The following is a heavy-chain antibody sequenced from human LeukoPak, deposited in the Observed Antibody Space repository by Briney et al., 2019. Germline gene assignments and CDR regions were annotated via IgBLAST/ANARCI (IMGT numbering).Heavy chain of an antibody. CDR1: GFTFSNYG. Sequence: GGSLRLSCAASGFTFSNYGMHWVRQAPGKGLEWVAVIWYDGSNKYYADSVKGRFTISRDNSKNTLYLQMNSLRAEDTAVYYCARDRKSIAARYYYYGMDVWGQGTTVTVSS. CDR3: ARDRKSIAARYYYYGMDV. V-gene: IGHV3-33*01. J-gene: IGHJ6*02. CDR2: IWYDGSNK. D-gene: IGHD6-6*01.